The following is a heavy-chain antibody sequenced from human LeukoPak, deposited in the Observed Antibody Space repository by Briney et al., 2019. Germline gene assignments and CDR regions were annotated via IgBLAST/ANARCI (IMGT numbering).Heavy chain of an antibody. D-gene: IGHD3/OR15-3a*01. Sequence: PSETLSLTCAVSGYSISSDFFWGWIRQPPGQGLEWIGNIYHSGVTNYNPSLKSRVTISVDTSKNQFSLQLSFVTAADTAVYYCARLRTGFYGHYWGRGTLVTVSS. J-gene: IGHJ4*02. CDR1: GYSISSDFF. CDR3: ARLRTGFYGHY. V-gene: IGHV4-38-2*01. CDR2: IYHSGVT.